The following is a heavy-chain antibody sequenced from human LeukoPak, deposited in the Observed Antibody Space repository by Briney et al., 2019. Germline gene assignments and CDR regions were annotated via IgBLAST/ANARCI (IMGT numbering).Heavy chain of an antibody. CDR1: SGSVSNSHYY. V-gene: IGHV4-39*07. Sequence: SETLSLTCTVSSGSVSNSHYYWAWVRQPPGKGLEWLGSIFYSGNTHYNPSLKSPVTISIDTSRNQFSLKVSSVTAADTAIYYCARDLSFDWFPYYFDYWGQGILVTVSS. CDR3: ARDLSFDWFPYYFDY. J-gene: IGHJ4*02. CDR2: IFYSGNT. D-gene: IGHD3-9*01.